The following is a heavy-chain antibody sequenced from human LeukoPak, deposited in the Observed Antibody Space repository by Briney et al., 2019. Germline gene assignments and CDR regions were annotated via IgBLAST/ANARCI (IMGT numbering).Heavy chain of an antibody. CDR3: ARGLQYYYYYGMDV. CDR1: GFTFSSYW. J-gene: IGHJ6*02. D-gene: IGHD5-24*01. CDR2: INSDGSST. Sequence: GGSLRLSCAASGFTFSSYWMHWVRQAPGMGLVWVSRINSDGSSTSYADSVKGRFTISRDNAKNTLYLQMNSLRAEDTAVYYCARGLQYYYYYGMDVWGQGTTVTVSS. V-gene: IGHV3-74*01.